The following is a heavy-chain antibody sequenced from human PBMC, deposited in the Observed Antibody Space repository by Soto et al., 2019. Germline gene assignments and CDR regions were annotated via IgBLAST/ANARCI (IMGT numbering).Heavy chain of an antibody. CDR1: GGSISSDNW. CDR2: IYHSGST. D-gene: IGHD2-8*01. V-gene: IGHV4-4*02. J-gene: IGHJ4*01. Sequence: QVQLQESGPGLVNPSVTLSLTCAVSGGSISSDNWWRWVRQPPGKGLEWIGDIYHSGSTNYDSSLRGRVTISIDKSKNQFSLKLNSVTAADTAVYYCAGTIHYWGHGTLVTVSS. CDR3: AGTIHY.